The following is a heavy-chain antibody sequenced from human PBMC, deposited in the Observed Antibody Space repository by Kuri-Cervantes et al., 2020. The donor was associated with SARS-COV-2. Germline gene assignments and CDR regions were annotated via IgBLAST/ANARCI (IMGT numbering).Heavy chain of an antibody. J-gene: IGHJ4*02. D-gene: IGHD5-24*01. CDR3: AHVEMATNHGEYYFDY. CDR1: GGTVSSYA. CDR2: IIPIFGTA. Sequence: SVKVSCKASGGTVSSYAISWVRRAPGQGLEWMGGIIPIFGTANYAQKFQGRVTITTDESTSTAYMELSSLRSEDTAVYYCAHVEMATNHGEYYFDYWGQGTLVTVSS. V-gene: IGHV1-69*05.